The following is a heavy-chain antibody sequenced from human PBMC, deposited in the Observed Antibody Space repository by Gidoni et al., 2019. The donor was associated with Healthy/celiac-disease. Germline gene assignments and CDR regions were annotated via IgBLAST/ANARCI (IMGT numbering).Heavy chain of an antibody. V-gene: IGHV4-39*01. CDR1: GGPISSSSYY. Sequence: QLQLQESGPGLVKPSETLSLTCTVSGGPISSSSYYWGWIRQPPGTGLEWIGGIYYRGSTYYNPSLKSRVTISVDASKNQFSLKLSSVTAADTAVYYCARHGHIVVVPAAMFFDYWGQGTLVTVSS. CDR3: ARHGHIVVVPAAMFFDY. D-gene: IGHD2-2*01. J-gene: IGHJ4*02. CDR2: IYYRGST.